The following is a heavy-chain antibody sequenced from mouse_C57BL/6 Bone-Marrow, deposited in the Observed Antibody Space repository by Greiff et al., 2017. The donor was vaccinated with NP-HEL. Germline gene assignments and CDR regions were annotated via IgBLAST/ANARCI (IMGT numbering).Heavy chain of an antibody. Sequence: EVMLVESGGGLVKPGGSLKLSCAASGFTFSSYAMSWVRQTPEKRLEWVATISDGGSYTYYPDNVKGRFTISRDNAKNNLYLQMSHLKSEDTAMYYCARENYSHSFYAMDYWGQGTSVTVSS. CDR1: GFTFSSYA. CDR3: ARENYSHSFYAMDY. D-gene: IGHD2-12*01. J-gene: IGHJ4*01. V-gene: IGHV5-4*01. CDR2: ISDGGSYT.